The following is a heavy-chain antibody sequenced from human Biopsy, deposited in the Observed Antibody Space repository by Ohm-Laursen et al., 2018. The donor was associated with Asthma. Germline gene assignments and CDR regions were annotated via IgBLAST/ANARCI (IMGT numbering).Heavy chain of an antibody. CDR1: GYTFIHFA. Sequence: ASVKVSCRASGYTFIHFAIHWVRQAPGQRLEWMGWINAGDGNTKYSQKFQGRVTITRDTSASTAYMDLRSLRSEDTAMYYCARTYYDFLTGQVNDAFALWGQGTMVTVSS. CDR2: INAGDGNT. J-gene: IGHJ3*01. V-gene: IGHV1-3*01. D-gene: IGHD3-9*01. CDR3: ARTYYDFLTGQVNDAFAL.